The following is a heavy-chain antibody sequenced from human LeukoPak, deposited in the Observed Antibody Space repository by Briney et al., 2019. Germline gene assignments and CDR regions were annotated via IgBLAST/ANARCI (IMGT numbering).Heavy chain of an antibody. Sequence: PSETLSLTCTVSGGSISSYYWGWIRQPPGKGLEWIGYIYYSGSTNYNPSLKSRVTISVDTSKNQFSLKLSSVTAADTAVYYCARTPTVTTFPYYYYYMDVWGKGTTVTISS. CDR2: IYYSGST. CDR1: GGSISSYY. CDR3: ARTPTVTTFPYYYYYMDV. V-gene: IGHV4-59*01. D-gene: IGHD4-17*01. J-gene: IGHJ6*03.